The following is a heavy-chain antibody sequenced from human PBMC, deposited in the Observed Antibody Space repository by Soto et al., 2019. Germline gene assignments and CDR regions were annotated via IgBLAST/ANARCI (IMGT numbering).Heavy chain of an antibody. V-gene: IGHV4-31*03. CDR2: ICYGGST. CDR1: GDSVNSYGHG. J-gene: IGHJ5*02. Sequence: LSLTCSVSGDSVNSYGHGWSWIRQHPGKALEWIGYICYGGSTYYNPSLKSRVTISVATSNDRFSLNVNSVTAADTAVYYCARVWLWGLFTDHDAGFDPWGQGTLVTVSS. CDR3: ARVWLWGLFTDHDAGFDP. D-gene: IGHD3-16*01.